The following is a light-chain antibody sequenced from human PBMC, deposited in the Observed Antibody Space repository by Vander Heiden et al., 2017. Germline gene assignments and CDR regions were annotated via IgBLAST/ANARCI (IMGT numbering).Light chain of an antibody. CDR1: QSVDINY. V-gene: IGKV3-20*01. J-gene: IGKJ4*01. CDR2: EAS. Sequence: ENVLTQSPGTLSLSPGERATLSCRASQSVDINYLAWYQQRPGQAPRLLIFEASRRATGIPDRFSGSGSGTDFTLTISRLEPEDFAVYYCQQCGYSPRFGGGTRVEI. CDR3: QQCGYSPR.